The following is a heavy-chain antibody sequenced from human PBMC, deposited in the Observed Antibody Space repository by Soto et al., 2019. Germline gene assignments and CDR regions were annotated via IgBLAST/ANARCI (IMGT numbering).Heavy chain of an antibody. D-gene: IGHD3-3*01. J-gene: IGHJ6*02. CDR1: GYTLTELS. V-gene: IGHV1-24*01. Sequence: QVQLVQSGAEVKKPGASVKVSCKVSGYTLTELSMHWVRQAPGKGLEWMGGFDPEDGETIYAQMFQGRVTMTEDTSTDTAYMELSSLRSEDTAVYYCATGDFWSGYWSYYYYGMDVWGQGTTVTVSS. CDR3: ATGDFWSGYWSYYYYGMDV. CDR2: FDPEDGET.